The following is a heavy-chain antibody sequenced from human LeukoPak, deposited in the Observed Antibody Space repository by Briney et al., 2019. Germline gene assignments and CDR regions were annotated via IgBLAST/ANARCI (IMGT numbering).Heavy chain of an antibody. CDR2: ISYDGSNK. J-gene: IGHJ4*02. CDR1: GFTFSSYG. Sequence: GRSLRLSCAASGFTFSSYGMHWVRQAPGKGLEWVAVISYDGSNKYYADSVKGRFTISRDNSKNTLYLQMNSLRAEDTAVYYCARDDSRDYWGQGTLVTVSS. V-gene: IGHV3-30*03. D-gene: IGHD3-22*01. CDR3: ARDDSRDY.